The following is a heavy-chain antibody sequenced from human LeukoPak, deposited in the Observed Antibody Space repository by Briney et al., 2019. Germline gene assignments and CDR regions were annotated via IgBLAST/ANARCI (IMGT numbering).Heavy chain of an antibody. CDR2: ISWNSGSI. Sequence: QPGGSLRLSCAASGFTFDDYAMHWVRQAPGKGLEWVSGISWNSGSIGYADSVKGRFTISRDNAKNSLYLQMNSLRAEDTALYYCAKDQGPEAATIDYWGQGTLVTVSS. V-gene: IGHV3-9*01. CDR3: AKDQGPEAATIDY. D-gene: IGHD2-15*01. J-gene: IGHJ4*02. CDR1: GFTFDDYA.